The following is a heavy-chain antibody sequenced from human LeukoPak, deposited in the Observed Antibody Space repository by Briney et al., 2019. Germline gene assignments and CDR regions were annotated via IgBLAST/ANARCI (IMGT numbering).Heavy chain of an antibody. Sequence: GGSLRLSCTASGFTFGDYAMSWFRQAPGKGLEWVGFIRSKAYGGTTEYAASVKGRFTISRDDSKSIAYLQMNSLKTEDTAVYYCTRVPDAYCGGDCRDWYFDLWGRGTLVTVSS. CDR3: TRVPDAYCGGDCRDWYFDL. CDR1: GFTFGDYA. CDR2: IRSKAYGGTT. D-gene: IGHD2-21*02. J-gene: IGHJ2*01. V-gene: IGHV3-49*03.